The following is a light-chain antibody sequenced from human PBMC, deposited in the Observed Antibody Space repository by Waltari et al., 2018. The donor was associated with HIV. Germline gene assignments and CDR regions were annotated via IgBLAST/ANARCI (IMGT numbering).Light chain of an antibody. Sequence: VSPGERVTLSCTASQNVITNLAWYQQKPGQAPRLLIYGASTRATGIPPRFSGGGSGTEFTLTIGSLQSEDFTFYYCQQYNKWPRTFGQGTKVEVK. J-gene: IGKJ1*01. CDR2: GAS. CDR1: QNVITN. V-gene: IGKV3-15*01. CDR3: QQYNKWPRT.